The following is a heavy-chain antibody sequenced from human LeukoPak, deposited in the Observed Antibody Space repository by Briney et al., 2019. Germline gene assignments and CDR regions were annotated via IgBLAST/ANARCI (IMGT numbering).Heavy chain of an antibody. J-gene: IGHJ5*02. V-gene: IGHV1-2*06. D-gene: IGHD6-19*01. CDR2: INPNSGGT. CDR3: ASDIAVAGRNWFDP. Sequence: GASVKVSCKASGYTFTGYYMHWVRQAPGQGLEWMGRINPNSGGTNYAQKFQGRVTMTRDTSISTAYMELSRLRSDDTAVYYYASDIAVAGRNWFDPWGQGTLVTVSS. CDR1: GYTFTGYY.